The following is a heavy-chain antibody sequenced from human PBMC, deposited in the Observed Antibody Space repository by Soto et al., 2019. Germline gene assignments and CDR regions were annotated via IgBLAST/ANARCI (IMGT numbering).Heavy chain of an antibody. CDR2: IIPIFGTA. CDR1: GGTFSSYA. Sequence: QVQLVQSGAEVKKPGSSVKVSCKASGGTFSSYAISWVRQAPGQGLEWMGGIIPIFGTANYAQKFRGRVKITADESTSTAYMELSSLRSEDTAVYYCARVTYYYDSSGYYYNWFDPWGQGTLVTVSS. V-gene: IGHV1-69*01. J-gene: IGHJ5*02. D-gene: IGHD3-22*01. CDR3: ARVTYYYDSSGYYYNWFDP.